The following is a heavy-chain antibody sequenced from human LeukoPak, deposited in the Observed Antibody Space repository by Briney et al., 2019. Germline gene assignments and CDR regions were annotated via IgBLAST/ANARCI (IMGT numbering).Heavy chain of an antibody. J-gene: IGHJ3*02. CDR3: ASPRALYCSSTSCQTANGAFDI. CDR2: IIPILGIA. D-gene: IGHD2-2*01. CDR1: GGTFSSYT. V-gene: IGHV1-69*02. Sequence: SVKVSFKASGGTFSSYTISWVRQAPGQGLEWMGRIIPILGIANYAQKFQGRVTITADKSTSTAYMELSSLRSEDTAVYYCASPRALYCSSTSCQTANGAFDIWGQGTMVTVSS.